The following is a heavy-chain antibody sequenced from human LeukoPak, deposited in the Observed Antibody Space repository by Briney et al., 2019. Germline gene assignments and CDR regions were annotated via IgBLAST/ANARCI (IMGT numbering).Heavy chain of an antibody. J-gene: IGHJ4*02. CDR1: GVSISSYY. Sequence: SETLSLTCTVSGVSISSYYWSWIRQPPGKGLEWIGYIYYSGSTNYNPSLKSRVTISVDTSKNQFSLKLSSVTAADTAVYYCARGNPRLALALDYWGQGTLVTVSS. V-gene: IGHV4-59*01. CDR3: ARGNPRLALALDY. CDR2: IYYSGST. D-gene: IGHD6-19*01.